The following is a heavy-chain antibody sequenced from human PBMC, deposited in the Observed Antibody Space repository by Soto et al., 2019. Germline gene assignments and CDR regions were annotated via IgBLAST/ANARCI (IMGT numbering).Heavy chain of an antibody. Sequence: QVQLVQSEAEVKKPGASVKVSCKASGYTFTTYGISWVRQAPGQGLEWMGWISTYNDNTNYAQNLQGRVTMTTDTSTRTAYMELTSLRSDDTAVYYCARQEYSVSSRDYWGQGTLVTVSS. D-gene: IGHD6-6*01. CDR1: GYTFTTYG. V-gene: IGHV1-18*01. CDR2: ISTYNDNT. J-gene: IGHJ4*02. CDR3: ARQEYSVSSRDY.